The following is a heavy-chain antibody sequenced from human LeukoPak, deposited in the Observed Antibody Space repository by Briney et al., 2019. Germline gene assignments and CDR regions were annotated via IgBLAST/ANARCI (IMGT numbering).Heavy chain of an antibody. CDR2: ISLDGGNE. D-gene: IGHD6-6*01. CDR1: GFTFSRYP. Sequence: GGSLRLSCAVSGFTFSRYPMQWVRQAPGKGLEWVAVISLDGGNEDYTDSVKGRFTISRDNPNTTLYLQMDSLRPEDTAIYYCVSRLDVWGQGTTVTVSS. CDR3: VSRLDV. J-gene: IGHJ6*02. V-gene: IGHV3-30-3*01.